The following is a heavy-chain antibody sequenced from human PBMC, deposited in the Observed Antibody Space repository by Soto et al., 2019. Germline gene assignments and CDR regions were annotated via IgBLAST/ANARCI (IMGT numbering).Heavy chain of an antibody. Sequence: GGSLRLSCAASGFTVSSNYMSWVRQAPGKGLEWVSVIYSGGSTYYADSLKGRFTISRDNSKNTLYLQMNSLRAEDTAVYYCARDISKYYDFWSGYGMDVWGQGTTVTVSS. CDR3: ARDISKYYDFWSGYGMDV. CDR1: GFTVSSNY. J-gene: IGHJ6*02. CDR2: IYSGGST. D-gene: IGHD3-3*01. V-gene: IGHV3-53*01.